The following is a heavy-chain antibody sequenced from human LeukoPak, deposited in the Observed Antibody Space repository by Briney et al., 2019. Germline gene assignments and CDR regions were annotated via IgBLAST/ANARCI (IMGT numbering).Heavy chain of an antibody. CDR2: INQDGSEK. CDR1: GFTLSRYW. V-gene: IGHV3-7*01. J-gene: IGHJ4*02. Sequence: SGGPLRLSCAASGFTLSRYWMSWVRQAPGKGLEWVANINQDGSEKYSVDSVKGRFTIFRDNAKNSLYLEMNILRADDTAVYYCARGTYSSNWFFPLAYWGQGTLVTVSS. D-gene: IGHD6-13*01. CDR3: ARGTYSSNWFFPLAY.